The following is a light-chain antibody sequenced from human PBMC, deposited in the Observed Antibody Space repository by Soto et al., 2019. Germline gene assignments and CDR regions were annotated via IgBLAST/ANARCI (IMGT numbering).Light chain of an antibody. V-gene: IGLV2-14*01. CDR1: SSDVGDYNY. CDR2: DVS. CDR3: SSYTSSSTLYV. Sequence: HSVLTQPASVSGSPGQSITISCTGTSSDVGDYNYVSWYQQHPGKAPKLMIYDVSNRPSGVSNRFSGSKSGNTASLTISGLQAEDEADYYCSSYTSSSTLYVFGTGNKVTVL. J-gene: IGLJ1*01.